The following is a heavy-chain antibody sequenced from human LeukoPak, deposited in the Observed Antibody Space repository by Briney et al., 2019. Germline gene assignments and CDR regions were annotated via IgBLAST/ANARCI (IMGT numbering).Heavy chain of an antibody. CDR1: GYSFTGYF. Sequence: ASVKVSCKASGYSFTGYFIHWVRQAPGQGLERMGCIDPNSGDTKYAQKFQGRVSMPRDTSTRTAYVELSRLRPDDTAVYFCARSGSTGYSLDYWGQGTLVTVSS. CDR2: IDPNSGDT. V-gene: IGHV1-2*02. CDR3: ARSGSTGYSLDY. J-gene: IGHJ4*02. D-gene: IGHD3-22*01.